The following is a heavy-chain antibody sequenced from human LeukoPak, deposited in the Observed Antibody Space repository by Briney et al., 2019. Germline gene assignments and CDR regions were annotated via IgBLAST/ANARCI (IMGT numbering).Heavy chain of an antibody. CDR3: ARDFSGYDYNFDY. D-gene: IGHD5-12*01. Sequence: QPGGSLRLSRAASGFTFSRYEMNWVRQAPGKELEWVSYITSSGSPIFYADSVKGRFTISRDNTKKSLYLQMNSLRAEDTAVYYCARDFSGYDYNFDYWGQGTLVTVSS. CDR2: ITSSGSPI. J-gene: IGHJ4*02. V-gene: IGHV3-48*03. CDR1: GFTFSRYE.